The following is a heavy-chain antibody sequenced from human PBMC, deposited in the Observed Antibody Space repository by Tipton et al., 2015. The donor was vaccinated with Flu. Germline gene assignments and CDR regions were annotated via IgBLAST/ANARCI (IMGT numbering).Heavy chain of an antibody. D-gene: IGHD3-10*01. CDR1: GGSISSSSYY. J-gene: IGHJ6*02. Sequence: TLSLTCTVSGGSISSSSYYWGWIRQPPGKGLEWIGSIYYSGSTYYNPSLKSRVTISVDTSKNQFSLKLSSVTAADTAVYYCARPSPPPPWFGELPPYYYYYGMDVWGQGTTVTVSS. V-gene: IGHV4-39*01. CDR2: IYYSGST. CDR3: ARPSPPPPWFGELPPYYYYYGMDV.